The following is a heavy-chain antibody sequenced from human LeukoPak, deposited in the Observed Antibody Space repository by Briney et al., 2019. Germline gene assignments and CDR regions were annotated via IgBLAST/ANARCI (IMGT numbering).Heavy chain of an antibody. CDR3: ARVGATTYY. CDR1: GFTFSSYW. Sequence: GGSLRLSCAASGFTFSSYWMHWVCQVPGKGLVWVSRINGDGSSTNYADSVKGRFTISRDNAKNTLYLQMNSLRAEDTAVYYCARVGATTYYWGQGTLVTVSS. J-gene: IGHJ4*02. CDR2: INGDGSST. V-gene: IGHV3-74*01. D-gene: IGHD1-26*01.